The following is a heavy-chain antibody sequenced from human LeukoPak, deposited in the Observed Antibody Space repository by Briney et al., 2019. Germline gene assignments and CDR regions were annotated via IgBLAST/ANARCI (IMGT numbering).Heavy chain of an antibody. CDR2: ISGSGVST. Sequence: GGSLRLACAASGFTFSSYGMHWVRQAPGKGLEWVSAISGSGVSTYYADSVKGRFTISRDNSKNTLYLQMNSLRAEDTAVYYCAKEYGYTYGEFDYWGQGTLVTVSS. J-gene: IGHJ4*02. V-gene: IGHV3-23*01. D-gene: IGHD5-18*01. CDR3: AKEYGYTYGEFDY. CDR1: GFTFSSYG.